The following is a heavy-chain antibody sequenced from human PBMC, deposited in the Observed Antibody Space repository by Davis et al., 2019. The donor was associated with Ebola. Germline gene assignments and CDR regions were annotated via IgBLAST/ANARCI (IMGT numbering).Heavy chain of an antibody. Sequence: GGSLRLSCPTSGFTFSTYAIHWVRQSPGKGLEWVALISFDAKYKYYADSVKGRFTISRDNSRNTLYLQMNSLRAEDTAVYYCAKPTSPHGDFDYWGQGTLVTVSS. V-gene: IGHV3-30*18. J-gene: IGHJ4*02. CDR1: GFTFSTYA. CDR3: AKPTSPHGDFDY. CDR2: ISFDAKYK. D-gene: IGHD2/OR15-2a*01.